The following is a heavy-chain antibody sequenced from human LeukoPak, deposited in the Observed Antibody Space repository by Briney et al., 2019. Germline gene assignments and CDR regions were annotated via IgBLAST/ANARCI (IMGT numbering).Heavy chain of an antibody. Sequence: SETLSLTCTVSGGSISSSSYYWGWIRQPPGKGLEWIGSIYYSGNTYYNPSLKSRVTISVDTSKNQFSLKLISVTAADTAVYYCAITVAQPRKNWFDPWGQATLVTVSS. J-gene: IGHJ5*02. D-gene: IGHD2-15*01. CDR3: AITVAQPRKNWFDP. CDR1: GGSISSSSYY. V-gene: IGHV4-39*01. CDR2: IYYSGNT.